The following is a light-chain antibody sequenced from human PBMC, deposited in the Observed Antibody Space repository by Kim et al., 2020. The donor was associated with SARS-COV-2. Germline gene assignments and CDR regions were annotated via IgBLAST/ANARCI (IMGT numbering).Light chain of an antibody. J-gene: IGKJ4*01. Sequence: PGDRATLSCRASQNIDTYLAWDQQRPGQAPRLLVYDASNRAAGVPDRFSGSGSGTDFTLTISSLEPEDFSIYYCQQRNSWPPAVTFGGGTKVDIK. CDR1: QNIDTY. V-gene: IGKV3-11*01. CDR3: QQRNSWPPAVT. CDR2: DAS.